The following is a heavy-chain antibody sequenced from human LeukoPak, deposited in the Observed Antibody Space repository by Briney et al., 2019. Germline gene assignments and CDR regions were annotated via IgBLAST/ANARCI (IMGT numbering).Heavy chain of an antibody. Sequence: ASVKVPCKASGYSFTSYGITWVRQAPGQGLEWMGWINANNGNTNYAQNLQGRVTMTTDTSTSTVYMELRSLKSDDTAVYYCARGPIAAAGDSWGQGTLVTVSS. CDR3: ARGPIAAAGDS. V-gene: IGHV1-18*01. CDR1: GYSFTSYG. J-gene: IGHJ4*02. D-gene: IGHD6-13*01. CDR2: INANNGNT.